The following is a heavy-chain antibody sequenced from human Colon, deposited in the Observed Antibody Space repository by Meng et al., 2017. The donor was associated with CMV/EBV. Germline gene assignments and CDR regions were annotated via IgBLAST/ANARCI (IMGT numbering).Heavy chain of an antibody. CDR2: IYWDDDK. CDR1: GFSLNTYEVG. V-gene: IGHV2-5*02. Sequence: HIPLKESSPTLVTPTQTLTLTCTFSGFSLNTYEVGVGWFRQPPGKAPEWLALIYWDDDKRYRSSLGNRLTLTHDASKNQVVLTMTDMDPVDTATYYCAHKSLPAAFFDYWSQGTLVTASS. J-gene: IGHJ4*02. CDR3: AHKSLPAAFFDY. D-gene: IGHD2-2*01.